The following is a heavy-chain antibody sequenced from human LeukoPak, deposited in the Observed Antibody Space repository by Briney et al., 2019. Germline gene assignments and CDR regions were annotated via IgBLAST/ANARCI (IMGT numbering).Heavy chain of an antibody. CDR3: AKEGVPGRGLSSYDP. J-gene: IGHJ5*02. CDR1: AFTFSSYA. CDR2: ISGSGGST. V-gene: IGHV3-23*01. Sequence: VGSLRLSCAASAFTFSSYAMSWVRQAPGKGLEWVSAISGSGGSTYYADSVKGRFTISRDNSKNTLYLQMSSLRVEDTAVYYCAKEGVPGRGLSSYDPWGQGTLVTVSS. D-gene: IGHD3-10*01.